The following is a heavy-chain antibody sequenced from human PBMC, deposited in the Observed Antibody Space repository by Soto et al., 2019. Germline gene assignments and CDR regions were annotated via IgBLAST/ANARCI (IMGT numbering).Heavy chain of an antibody. D-gene: IGHD6-19*01. CDR1: AFTFSSYA. Sequence: QPGGSLRLSCAASAFTFSSYAMTWVRQAPGKGLEWVSGISSSGVSTSYADSVKGRFTVSRDNFKNTLYLQVNSLRAEDTAVYYCAKRRVAVAGYFGLDVWGQGTTVTSP. CDR2: ISSSGVST. V-gene: IGHV3-23*01. J-gene: IGHJ6*02. CDR3: AKRRVAVAGYFGLDV.